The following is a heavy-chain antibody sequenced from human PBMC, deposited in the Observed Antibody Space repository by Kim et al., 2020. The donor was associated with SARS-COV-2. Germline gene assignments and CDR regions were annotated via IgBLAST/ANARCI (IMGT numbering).Heavy chain of an antibody. D-gene: IGHD6-6*01. Sequence: GGSLRLSCAASGFTFSSYGMHWVRQAPGKGLEWVAVISYDGSNKYYADSVKGRFTISRDNSKNTLYLQMNSLRAEDTAVYYCAKDLVLRDSYYYGMDVWGQGTTVTVSS. V-gene: IGHV3-30*18. CDR1: GFTFSSYG. CDR2: ISYDGSNK. J-gene: IGHJ6*02. CDR3: AKDLVLRDSYYYGMDV.